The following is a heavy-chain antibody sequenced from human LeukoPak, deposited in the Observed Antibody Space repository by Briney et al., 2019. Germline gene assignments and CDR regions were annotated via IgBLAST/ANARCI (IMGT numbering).Heavy chain of an antibody. CDR1: GGCISSYY. CDR3: ARGGLGYGGNSIAFDI. Sequence: KSSETLSLTCTVSGGCISSYYWSWIRQPPGKGLEWIGYIYYSGSTNYNPSLKSRVTISVDTSKNQFSLKLSSVTAADTAVYYCARGGLGYGGNSIAFDIWGQGTMVTVSS. D-gene: IGHD4-23*01. CDR2: IYYSGST. J-gene: IGHJ3*02. V-gene: IGHV4-59*01.